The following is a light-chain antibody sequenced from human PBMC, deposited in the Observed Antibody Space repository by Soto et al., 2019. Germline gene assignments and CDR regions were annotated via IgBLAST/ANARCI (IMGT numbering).Light chain of an antibody. CDR1: QGISNY. V-gene: IGKV1-27*01. Sequence: DIQMTQSPSSLSASVGDRVTITCRARQGISNYLAWYQQQPGKVPKLLIYLASTLQSGVPSRFSGSGSGTDFTLTISSLQPEDVATYYCQKYNSAPWTFGQGTKVEIK. J-gene: IGKJ1*01. CDR2: LAS. CDR3: QKYNSAPWT.